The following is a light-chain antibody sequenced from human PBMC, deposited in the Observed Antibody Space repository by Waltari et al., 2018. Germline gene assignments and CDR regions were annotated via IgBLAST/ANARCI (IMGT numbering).Light chain of an antibody. CDR1: SRDVGGYNY. CDR2: DVS. J-gene: IGLJ3*02. V-gene: IGLV2-14*01. CDR3: SSYTSSSTWV. Sequence: QSALTQPASVSGSPGQSITISCPGTSRDVGGYNYVSWYQQHPGKAPKVMIYDVSKRPSGVSNRFSGSKSGNTASLTISGLQAEDEADYYCSSYTSSSTWVFGGGTKLTVL.